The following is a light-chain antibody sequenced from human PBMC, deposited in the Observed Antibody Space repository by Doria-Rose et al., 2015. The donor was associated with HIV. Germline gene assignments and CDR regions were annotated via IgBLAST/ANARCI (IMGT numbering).Light chain of an antibody. CDR1: QSFSSTY. CDR2: DGS. J-gene: IGKJ1*01. V-gene: IGKV3-20*01. Sequence: TQSPGTMSLSPGERATLSCRASQSFSSTYLAWYQQKPGQAPSLLIYDGSTRATGIPDRFSASGSGTDFTLIINRLEPEDFALYYCHQYGTSWTFGQGTKVE. CDR3: HQYGTSWT.